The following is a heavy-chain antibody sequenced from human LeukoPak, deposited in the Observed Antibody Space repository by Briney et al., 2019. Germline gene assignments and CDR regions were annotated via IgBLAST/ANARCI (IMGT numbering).Heavy chain of an antibody. J-gene: IGHJ4*02. V-gene: IGHV3-43*01. CDR2: IGWDGRWR. Sequence: GGSLRLSCTPSVFMYEVYTMQWSRQARGKGLEWVYDIGWDGRWRDYADYVRGRFNIFRDNIKKSLFLQMNSLRTDDTALYYCVKDAAIYYDSSDCEGMGGDWGQGTLVTVSS. CDR3: VKDAAIYYDSSDCEGMGGD. D-gene: IGHD3-22*01. CDR1: VFMYEVYT.